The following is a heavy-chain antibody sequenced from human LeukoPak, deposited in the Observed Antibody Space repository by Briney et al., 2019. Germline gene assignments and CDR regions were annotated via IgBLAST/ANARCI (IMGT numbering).Heavy chain of an antibody. D-gene: IGHD4-17*01. CDR3: ARVPPFRGYGDYGIFDY. CDR1: GGSLSSYY. Sequence: SETLSLTCTVSGGSLSSYYWSWIRQPAGKGLEWIGRIYTSGSTNYNPSLKSRVTMSVDTSKNQFSLKLSSVTAADTAVYYCARVPPFRGYGDYGIFDYWGQGTLVTVSS. CDR2: IYTSGST. J-gene: IGHJ4*02. V-gene: IGHV4-4*07.